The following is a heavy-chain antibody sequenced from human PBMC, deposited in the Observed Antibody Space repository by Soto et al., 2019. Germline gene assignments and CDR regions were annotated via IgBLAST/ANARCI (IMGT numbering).Heavy chain of an antibody. CDR1: GGSISSYY. CDR2: IYYSGST. Sequence: SETLSLTCTVSGGSISSYYWSWIRQPPGKGLEWIGYIYYSGSTNYNPSLKSRVTISVDTSKNQFSLKLSSVTAADTAVYYCARLGVVVAAPLKVWGQGTLVTVSS. D-gene: IGHD2-15*01. CDR3: ARLGVVVAAPLKV. J-gene: IGHJ4*02. V-gene: IGHV4-59*08.